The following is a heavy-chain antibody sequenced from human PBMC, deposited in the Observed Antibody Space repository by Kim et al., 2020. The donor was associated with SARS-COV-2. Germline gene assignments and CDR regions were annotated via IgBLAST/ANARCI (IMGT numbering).Heavy chain of an antibody. CDR3: VSGSYYPSYYYYGMDV. CDR2: IWYDGSNK. V-gene: IGHV3-33*01. J-gene: IGHJ6*02. CDR1: GFTFSSYG. D-gene: IGHD3-10*01. Sequence: GGSLRLSCAASGFTFSSYGMHWVRQAPGKGLEWVAVIWYDGSNKYYADSVKGRFTISRDNSKNTLYLQMNSLRAEDTAVYYCVSGSYYPSYYYYGMDVWGQGTTVTVSS.